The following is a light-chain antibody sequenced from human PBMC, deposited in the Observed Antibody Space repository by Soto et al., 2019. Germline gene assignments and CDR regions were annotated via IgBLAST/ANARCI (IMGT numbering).Light chain of an antibody. CDR1: QSIGDN. J-gene: IGKJ4*01. Sequence: EIVMTQSPATLSVSPGEGATLFCRASQSIGDNLAWYQQKPGQPPRLLFYDASTRAAGIPVRFSGSGSGTEFTLTISSLQSEDVALYYCQQYKNWPPVTFGGGTKVEIK. CDR3: QQYKNWPPVT. V-gene: IGKV3D-15*01. CDR2: DAS.